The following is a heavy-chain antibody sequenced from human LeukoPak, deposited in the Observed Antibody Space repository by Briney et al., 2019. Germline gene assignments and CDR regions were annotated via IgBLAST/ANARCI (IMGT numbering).Heavy chain of an antibody. CDR3: ARVNWNPDY. Sequence: SETLSLTCAVSGYSISRGYHWGWIRQPPGKGLEWIGSNHHSGSTYYNSSLKSRVTISVDTSKNQFSLKVSSVTAADTAVYYCARVNWNPDYWGQGTLVTVSS. V-gene: IGHV4-38-2*01. D-gene: IGHD1-1*01. CDR2: NHHSGST. CDR1: GYSISRGYH. J-gene: IGHJ4*02.